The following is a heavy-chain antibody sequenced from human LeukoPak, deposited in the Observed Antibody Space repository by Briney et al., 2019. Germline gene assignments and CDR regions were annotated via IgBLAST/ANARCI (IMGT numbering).Heavy chain of an antibody. V-gene: IGHV1-18*01. CDR2: ISAYNGNT. D-gene: IGHD5-18*01. CDR3: ARDLSGSGYSYGYGTGPFDY. CDR1: GYTFTSYG. J-gene: IGHJ4*02. Sequence: GASVKVSCKASGYTFTSYGISWVRQAPGQGLEWMGWISAYNGNTNYAQKLQGRVTMTTDTSTGTAYMELRSLRSDDTAVYYCARDLSGSGYSYGYGTGPFDYWGQGTLVTVSS.